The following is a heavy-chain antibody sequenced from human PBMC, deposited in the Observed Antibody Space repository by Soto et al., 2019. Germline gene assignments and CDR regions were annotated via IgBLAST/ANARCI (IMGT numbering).Heavy chain of an antibody. Sequence: GGSLRLSCAASEFTFSNYAMTWVRQAPGKGLEWVSAISGSGGTTYYADSVKGRFTISRDNSKNALWLQMNSLRAEDTAVYYCAKRPWGYGGYVDYWGQGTLVTVSS. CDR3: AKRPWGYGGYVDY. CDR2: ISGSGGTT. J-gene: IGHJ4*02. V-gene: IGHV3-23*01. CDR1: EFTFSNYA. D-gene: IGHD1-26*01.